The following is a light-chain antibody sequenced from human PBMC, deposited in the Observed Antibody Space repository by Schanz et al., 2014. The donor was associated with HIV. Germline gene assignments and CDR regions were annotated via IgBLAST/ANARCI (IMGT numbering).Light chain of an antibody. J-gene: IGLJ1*01. CDR2: DVT. Sequence: QSALTQPASVSGSLGQSITISCTGTNNDVGGYNYVSWYQQHPGKAPKLMIYDVTNRPSGVSNRFSGSKSGNTASLTISGLQAEDEADYYCCSYAGSSTYVFGTGTKLTVL. CDR3: CSYAGSSTYV. V-gene: IGLV2-14*03. CDR1: NNDVGGYNY.